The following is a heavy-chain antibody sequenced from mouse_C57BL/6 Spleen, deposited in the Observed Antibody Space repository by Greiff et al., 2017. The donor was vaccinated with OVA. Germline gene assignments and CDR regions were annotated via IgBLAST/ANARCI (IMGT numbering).Heavy chain of an antibody. D-gene: IGHD1-1*01. CDR3: ARDSLGSSYAMDY. CDR1: GYTFTSYW. V-gene: IGHV1-59*01. J-gene: IGHJ4*01. Sequence: QVQLQQPGAELVRPGTSVTLSCKASGYTFTSYWMHWVKQRPGQGLEWIGVIDPSDSYPNYTQKFTGKATLTVDTSSSTAYMQLSSMTSEDSAVYYCARDSLGSSYAMDYWGQGTSVTVSS. CDR2: IDPSDSYP.